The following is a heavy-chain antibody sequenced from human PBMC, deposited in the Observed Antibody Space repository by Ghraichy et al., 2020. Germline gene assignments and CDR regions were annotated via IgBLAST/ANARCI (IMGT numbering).Heavy chain of an antibody. V-gene: IGHV3-48*02. CDR2: ISSSSSTI. CDR3: ARGRQWLSHRYFDY. D-gene: IGHD6-19*01. CDR1: GFTFSSYS. Sequence: GGSLRLSCAASGFTFSSYSMNWVRQAPGKGLEWVSYISSSSSTIYYADSVKGRFTISRDNAKNSLYLQMNSLRDEDTAVYYCARGRQWLSHRYFDYWGQGTLVTVSS. J-gene: IGHJ4*02.